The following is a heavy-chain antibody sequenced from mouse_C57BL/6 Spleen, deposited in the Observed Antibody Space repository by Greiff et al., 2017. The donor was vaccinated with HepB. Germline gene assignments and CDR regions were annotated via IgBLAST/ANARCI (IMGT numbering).Heavy chain of an antibody. D-gene: IGHD1-1*01. CDR1: GYTFTSYW. CDR2: INPSNGGT. J-gene: IGHJ2*01. CDR3: ARPITTVVATGYFDY. V-gene: IGHV1-53*01. Sequence: QVQLQQPGTELVKPGASVKLSCKASGYTFTSYWMHWVKQRPGQGLEWIGNINPSNGGTNYNEKFKSKATLTVDKSYSTAYMQLSSLTSEDSAVYYCARPITTVVATGYFDYWGQGTTLTVSS.